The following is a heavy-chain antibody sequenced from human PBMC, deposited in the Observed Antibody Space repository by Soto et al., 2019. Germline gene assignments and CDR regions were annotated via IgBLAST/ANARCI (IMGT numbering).Heavy chain of an antibody. D-gene: IGHD2-2*01. J-gene: IGHJ4*02. CDR1: GGSISSGGYS. CDR2: IYHSGST. V-gene: IGHV4-30-2*01. Sequence: SETLSLTCAVSGGSISSGGYSWSWIRQPPGKGLEWIGYIYHSGSTYYNPSLKSRVTISVDRSKNQFSLKLSSVTAADTAVYYCARGGGIVVVPAAYPFDYWGQGTLVTVSS. CDR3: ARGGGIVVVPAAYPFDY.